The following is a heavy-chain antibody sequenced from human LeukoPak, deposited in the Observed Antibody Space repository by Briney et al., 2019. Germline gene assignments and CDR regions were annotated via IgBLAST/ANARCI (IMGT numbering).Heavy chain of an antibody. J-gene: IGHJ3*02. CDR3: ARDHYDYVWDAFDI. D-gene: IGHD3-16*01. V-gene: IGHV3-21*06. CDR2: ISSSGLYI. Sequence: SGGSLRLSCAASGFTFGTYNMNWVRQAPGKGLEWVSSISSSGLYIYYAGSVKGRFTISRDNAKSSLYLQMNSLGAEDTAVYYCARDHYDYVWDAFDIWGQGTMVTVS. CDR1: GFTFGTYN.